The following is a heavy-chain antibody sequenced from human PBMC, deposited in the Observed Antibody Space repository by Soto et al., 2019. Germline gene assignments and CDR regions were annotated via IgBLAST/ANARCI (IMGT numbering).Heavy chain of an antibody. CDR2: ISSSSSTI. D-gene: IGHD2-15*01. CDR3: ARPAGRVDYFDY. J-gene: IGHJ4*02. Sequence: EVQLVESGGGLVQPGGSLRLSCAASGFVFSTYSMNWVRQAPGKGLEWVSYISSSSSTIYYADSVQGRFTISRDNAKNSLYLQVNSVRDEYTAVYYCARPAGRVDYFDYWGQGTLVTVSS. CDR1: GFVFSTYS. V-gene: IGHV3-48*02.